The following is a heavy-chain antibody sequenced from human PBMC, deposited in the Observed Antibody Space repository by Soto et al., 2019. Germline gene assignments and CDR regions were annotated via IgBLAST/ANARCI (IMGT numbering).Heavy chain of an antibody. J-gene: IGHJ4*02. CDR3: ARDFSGPMDD. D-gene: IGHD3-10*01. V-gene: IGHV1-46*01. CDR2: IYPSGGST. Sequence: ASVKVSCKPSGYTFTNYYMHWVRQAPGQGLEWMGIIYPSGGSTRNAQKFQGRVTMTRDTSTSTVYMELSSLRSEDTAVYYCARDFSGPMDDWGRGTLVTVSS. CDR1: GYTFTNYY.